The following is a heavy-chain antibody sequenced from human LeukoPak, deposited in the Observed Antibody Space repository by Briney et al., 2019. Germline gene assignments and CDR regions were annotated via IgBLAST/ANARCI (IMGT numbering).Heavy chain of an antibody. V-gene: IGHV1-18*01. J-gene: IGHJ5*02. CDR2: ISAYNGNT. Sequence: ASVKVSCKASGYTFTSYGISWERQAPGQGLEWMGWISAYNGNTNYAQKLQGRVTMTTDTSTSTAYMELRSLRSDDTAVYYCARVGYYYDSSGYSNWFDPWGQGTLVTVSS. D-gene: IGHD3-22*01. CDR1: GYTFTSYG. CDR3: ARVGYYYDSSGYSNWFDP.